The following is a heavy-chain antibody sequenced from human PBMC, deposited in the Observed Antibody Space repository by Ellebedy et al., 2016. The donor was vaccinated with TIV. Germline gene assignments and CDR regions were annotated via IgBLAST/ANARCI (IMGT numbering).Heavy chain of an antibody. CDR2: IRYDGSIK. CDR1: GFTFKSFG. CDR3: AQDRGAFHI. V-gene: IGHV3-30*02. D-gene: IGHD3-10*01. J-gene: IGHJ3*02. Sequence: PGGSLRLSCEASGFTFKSFGMHWVRQAPGKGLEWVAFIRYDGSIKRYADSVKGRFSISRDDSKNTVYLQTNSLRTEDTAVYYCAQDRGAFHIWGQGTMVTVSS.